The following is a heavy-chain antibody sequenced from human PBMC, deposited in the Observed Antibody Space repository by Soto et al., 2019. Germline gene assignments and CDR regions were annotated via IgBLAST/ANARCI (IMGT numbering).Heavy chain of an antibody. CDR3: ASDFRGYYYDSSGSY. J-gene: IGHJ4*02. Sequence: SXGSLRLSCAASGFTFSSYWMSWVRQAPGKGLEWVANIKQDGSEKYYVDSVKGRFTISRDNAKNSLYLQMNSLRAEDTAVYYCASDFRGYYYDSSGSYWGQGTLVTVSS. D-gene: IGHD3-22*01. CDR1: GFTFSSYW. CDR2: IKQDGSEK. V-gene: IGHV3-7*01.